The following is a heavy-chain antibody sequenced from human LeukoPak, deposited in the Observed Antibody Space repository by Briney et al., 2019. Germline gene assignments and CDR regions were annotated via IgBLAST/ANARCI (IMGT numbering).Heavy chain of an antibody. D-gene: IGHD3-10*01. CDR1: GYTFTSYG. Sequence: ASVKVSCKASGYTFTSYGISWVRQAPGQGLEWMGWINPNSGGTNYAQKFQGRVTMTRDTSISTAYMELSRLRSDDTAVYYCARDYYGSGSFIPFDYWGQGTLVTVSS. V-gene: IGHV1-2*02. CDR2: INPNSGGT. CDR3: ARDYYGSGSFIPFDY. J-gene: IGHJ4*02.